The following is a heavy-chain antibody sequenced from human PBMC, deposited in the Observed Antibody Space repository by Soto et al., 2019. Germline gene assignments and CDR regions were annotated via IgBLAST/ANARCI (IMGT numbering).Heavy chain of an antibody. J-gene: IGHJ4*02. Sequence: SETLSLTCTVSGGSMSNNHWSWIRQPPGKGLEWIGYIYYSGGINYNPSLKGRVTISVDTSKNQFSLKLNSVTAADTAVYYCAGTYSSRFDYWGEGAPVTVPS. CDR1: GGSMSNNH. V-gene: IGHV4-59*08. CDR2: IYYSGGI. D-gene: IGHD5-18*01. CDR3: AGTYSSRFDY.